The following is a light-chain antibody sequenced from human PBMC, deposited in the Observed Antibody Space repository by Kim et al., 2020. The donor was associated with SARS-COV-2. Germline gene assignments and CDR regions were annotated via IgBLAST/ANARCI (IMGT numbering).Light chain of an antibody. CDR1: RSISHF. V-gene: IGKV1-39*01. J-gene: IGKJ2*01. Sequence: YASIGDRVTITCRASRSISHFLHWYQHKPGEAPKLLISGSSTLQTGVPSRFSGSGFGTEFTLTITGLQPEDVATYYCQQSQSFRYTFGQGTKLEI. CDR2: GSS. CDR3: QQSQSFRYT.